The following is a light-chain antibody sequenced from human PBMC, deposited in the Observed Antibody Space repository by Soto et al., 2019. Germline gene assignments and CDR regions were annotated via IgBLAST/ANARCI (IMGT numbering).Light chain of an antibody. CDR3: SSYAGNNFARV. CDR2: EVS. Sequence: QSALTQPPSASGSPGQSVTISCTGTSSDVGGYNYVSWYQQHPGKAPKLMIYEVSKRPSGVPDRFSGSKSGNTASLTVSGLQAEDEADYYCSSYAGNNFARVFGGGTKVTVL. CDR1: SSDVGGYNY. J-gene: IGLJ2*01. V-gene: IGLV2-8*01.